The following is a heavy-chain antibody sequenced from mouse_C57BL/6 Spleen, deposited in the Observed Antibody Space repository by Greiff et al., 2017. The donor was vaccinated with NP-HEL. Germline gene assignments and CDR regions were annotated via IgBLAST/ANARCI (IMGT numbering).Heavy chain of an antibody. Sequence: EVKLVESGPGLVKPSQSLSLTCSVTGYSITSGYYWNWIRQFPGNKLEWMGYISYDGSNNYNPSLKNRISITRDTSKNQFFLKLNSVTTEDTATYYCARDDGSSYWWYFDVWGTGTTVTVSS. CDR2: ISYDGSN. J-gene: IGHJ1*03. D-gene: IGHD1-1*01. V-gene: IGHV3-6*01. CDR1: GYSITSGYY. CDR3: ARDDGSSYWWYFDV.